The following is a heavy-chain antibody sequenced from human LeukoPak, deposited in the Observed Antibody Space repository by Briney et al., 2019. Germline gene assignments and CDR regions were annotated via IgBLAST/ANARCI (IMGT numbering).Heavy chain of an antibody. CDR3: ASDSKTVGYLDY. CDR2: IYYSGST. Sequence: SETLSLTCAVSGGSISSGGYSWSWIRQPPGKGLEWIGYIYYSGSTYYNPSLKSRVTISVDTSKNQFSLKLSSVTAADTAVYYCASDSKTVGYLDYWGQGTLVTVSS. V-gene: IGHV4-30-4*07. J-gene: IGHJ4*02. CDR1: GGSISSGGYS. D-gene: IGHD3-16*02.